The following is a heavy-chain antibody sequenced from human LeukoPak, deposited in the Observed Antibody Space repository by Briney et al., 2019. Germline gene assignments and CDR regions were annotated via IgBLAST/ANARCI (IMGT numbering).Heavy chain of an antibody. V-gene: IGHV3-48*02. Sequence: GGSLRLSCAASGFTFSSYSMNWVRRAPGKGLEWVSYISNSAIYYADSLKGRFTISRDNAKNSLYLQMSSLRDEDTAVYYCARDTDYSFDYWGQGTLVTVSS. CDR3: ARDTDYSFDY. CDR2: ISNSAI. CDR1: GFTFSSYS. D-gene: IGHD4-11*01. J-gene: IGHJ4*02.